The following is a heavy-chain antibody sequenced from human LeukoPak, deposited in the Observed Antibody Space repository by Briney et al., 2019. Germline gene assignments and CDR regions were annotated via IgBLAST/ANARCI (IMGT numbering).Heavy chain of an antibody. J-gene: IGHJ5*02. CDR1: GGSISSYY. CDR3: ARGRGIAVAGTVNWFDP. V-gene: IGHV4-59*12. Sequence: PSETLSLTCTVSGGSISSYYWSWIRQPPGKGLEWIGYIYYSGSTNYNPSLKSRVTISVDTSKNQFSLKLSSVTAADTAVYYCARGRGIAVAGTVNWFDPWGQGTLVTVSS. CDR2: IYYSGST. D-gene: IGHD6-19*01.